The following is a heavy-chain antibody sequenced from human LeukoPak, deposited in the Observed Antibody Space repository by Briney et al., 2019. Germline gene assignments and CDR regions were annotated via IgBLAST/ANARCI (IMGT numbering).Heavy chain of an antibody. CDR1: VYTYTINY. Sequence: ASVKLSFKAFVYTYTINYIHCVRQTPGQAPKWMGVISPSGGSTTYAQKFQGRVTLTRDMSASTDYLELSSLRSEDTAVYYCARDNSVRDEAWWFNPWGQGTLVTVSS. J-gene: IGHJ5*02. D-gene: IGHD5-24*01. CDR3: ARDNSVRDEAWWFNP. V-gene: IGHV1-46*01. CDR2: ISPSGGST.